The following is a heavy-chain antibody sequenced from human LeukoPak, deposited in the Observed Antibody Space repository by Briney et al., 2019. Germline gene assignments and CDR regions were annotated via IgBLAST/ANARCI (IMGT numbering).Heavy chain of an antibody. Sequence: PGGTLRLSCAASGFTFSSYAMSWVRQAPGKGLEWVSATSGSGGSTYYADPVKGRSTISRDNSKNTLYLQMNSMRAEDTAVYYCAKTVYSSGWYEAGYWGQGTLVTVSS. CDR1: GFTFSSYA. J-gene: IGHJ4*02. CDR3: AKTVYSSGWYEAGY. CDR2: TSGSGGST. D-gene: IGHD6-19*01. V-gene: IGHV3-23*01.